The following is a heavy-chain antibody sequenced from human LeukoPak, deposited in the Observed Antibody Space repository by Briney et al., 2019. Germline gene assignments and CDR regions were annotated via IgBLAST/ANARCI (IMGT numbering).Heavy chain of an antibody. J-gene: IGHJ5*02. D-gene: IGHD2-21*02. CDR2: IWYDGSNK. CDR1: GFTFSSYG. CDR3: AKYCGGDCSRRWFDP. Sequence: GGSLSLSCAASGFTFSSYGMHWVRQAPGKGLEWVAVIWYDGSNKYYADSVKGRFTISRDDSKNTLYLQMNSLRVEDTAVYYCAKYCGGDCSRRWFDPWGQGTLVTVSS. V-gene: IGHV3-33*06.